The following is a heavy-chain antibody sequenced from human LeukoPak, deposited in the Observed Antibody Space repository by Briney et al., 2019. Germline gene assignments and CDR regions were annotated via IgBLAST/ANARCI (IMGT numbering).Heavy chain of an antibody. CDR1: GFSFSNSW. CDR3: ASHPYLENFWTVYPHY. V-gene: IGHV3-74*01. D-gene: IGHD3/OR15-3a*01. J-gene: IGHJ4*02. Sequence: GGSLRLSCAASGFSFSNSWMHWVRQAPGKGLVWVSRINSDGTTTYCADSVKGRFTISRDNAKKTLFLQMNSLRAEDTARYYFASHPYLENFWTVYPHYWGQGTLVTVSP. CDR2: INSDGTTT.